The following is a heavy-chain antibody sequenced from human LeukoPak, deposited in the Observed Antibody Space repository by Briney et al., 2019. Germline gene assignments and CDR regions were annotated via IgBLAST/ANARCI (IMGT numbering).Heavy chain of an antibody. J-gene: IGHJ4*02. Sequence: PGGSLRLSCAASGFTVSSNYMSWVRQAPGKGLEWVSSIYSGGSTYYTDSVKGRFTISRDNSKNTLYLQMNSLRAEDTAVYYCARYPLSYSNNWHYYFEYWGQGTLVTVSS. CDR1: GFTVSSNY. CDR2: IYSGGST. V-gene: IGHV3-66*01. D-gene: IGHD6-13*01. CDR3: ARYPLSYSNNWHYYFEY.